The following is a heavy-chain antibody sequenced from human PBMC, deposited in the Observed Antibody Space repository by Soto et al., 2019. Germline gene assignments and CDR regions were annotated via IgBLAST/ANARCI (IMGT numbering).Heavy chain of an antibody. J-gene: IGHJ4*02. D-gene: IGHD5-18*01. CDR2: ISAYNGNT. Sequence: GASVKVSCKASGYTFTSYGISWVRQAPGQGLEWMGWISAYNGNTNYAQKLQGRVTMTTDTSTSTAYMKLRSLRSDDTAVYYCARELLGDTAMEIDYWGQGTLVTVSS. CDR1: GYTFTSYG. V-gene: IGHV1-18*01. CDR3: ARELLGDTAMEIDY.